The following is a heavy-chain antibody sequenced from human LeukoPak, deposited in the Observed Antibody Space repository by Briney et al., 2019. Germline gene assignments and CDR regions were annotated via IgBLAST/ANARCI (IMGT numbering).Heavy chain of an antibody. J-gene: IGHJ4*02. CDR1: GDSVSSNSAA. D-gene: IGHD1-26*01. Sequence: SQTLSLICAISGDSVSSNSAAWNWIRQSPSRGLEWMGRTHYRSKWYNDYAVSVKSRITINPDTSKNQFSLQLNSVTPEDTAVYYCARSGSYSGSHSGFDYWGQGTLVTVSS. V-gene: IGHV6-1*01. CDR2: THYRSKWYN. CDR3: ARSGSYSGSHSGFDY.